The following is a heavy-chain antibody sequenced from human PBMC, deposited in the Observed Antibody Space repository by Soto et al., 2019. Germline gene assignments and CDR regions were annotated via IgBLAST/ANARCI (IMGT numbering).Heavy chain of an antibody. V-gene: IGHV3-48*02. CDR2: ISSSGTI. CDR3: ARGGYYYRNFAY. CDR1: GFTFNSYD. J-gene: IGHJ4*02. Sequence: EVQLVESGGDLVQPGGSLRLSCTASGFTFNSYDMNWVRQAPGKGLEWISYISSSGTIYYADSVKGRFTISRDNAKNSLYLQMNSLRDDDTAVYYCARGGYYYRNFAYWGQGTLVTVSS. D-gene: IGHD5-12*01.